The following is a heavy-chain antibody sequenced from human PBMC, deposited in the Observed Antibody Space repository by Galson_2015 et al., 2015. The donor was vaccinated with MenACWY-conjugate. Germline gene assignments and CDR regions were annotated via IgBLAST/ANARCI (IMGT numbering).Heavy chain of an antibody. Sequence: SLRLSCAASGFTFSTYAMSWVRQAPGKGLEWVSEISGNSGNIYYADSVKGRFTISRDNSKNTLYLQMNSLRPEDTAVYYCAKDKRPDSNWRVVYWGQGTLVTVSS. CDR1: GFTFSTYA. J-gene: IGHJ4*02. D-gene: IGHD1-20*01. CDR2: ISGNSGNI. V-gene: IGHV3-23*01. CDR3: AKDKRPDSNWRVVY.